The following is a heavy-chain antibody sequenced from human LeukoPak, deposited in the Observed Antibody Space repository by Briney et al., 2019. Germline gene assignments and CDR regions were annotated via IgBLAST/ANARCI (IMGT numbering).Heavy chain of an antibody. J-gene: IGHJ3*02. CDR2: IKTDGSRT. V-gene: IGHV3-74*01. CDR3: ARENSAAGLDDAFDI. D-gene: IGHD6-13*01. Sequence: PGGSLRLSCAASGFTFSGYWMHWVRHAPGKGLVWVSRIKTDGSRTNYADSVKGRFTIFRDNDKNTLDLQMNSLRAEDTAVYYCARENSAAGLDDAFDIWGQGTMVTVSS. CDR1: GFTFSGYW.